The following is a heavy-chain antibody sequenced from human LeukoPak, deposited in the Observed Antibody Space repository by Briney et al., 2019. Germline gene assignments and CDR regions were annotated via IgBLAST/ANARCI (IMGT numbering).Heavy chain of an antibody. Sequence: PGGSLRLSCAASGFTFSDYYMSWIRQAPGKGLEWVSVIYSGGSTYYADSVKGRFTISRDNSKNTLYLQMNSLRAEDTAVYYCARAADSSSWFGYWGQGTLVTVSS. V-gene: IGHV3-66*01. D-gene: IGHD6-13*01. CDR1: GFTFSDYY. CDR3: ARAADSSSWFGY. J-gene: IGHJ5*01. CDR2: IYSGGST.